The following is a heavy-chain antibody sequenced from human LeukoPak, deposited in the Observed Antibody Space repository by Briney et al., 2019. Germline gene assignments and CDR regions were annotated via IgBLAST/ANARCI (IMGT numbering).Heavy chain of an antibody. CDR1: GYTFTSYG. V-gene: IGHV1-18*01. J-gene: IGHJ6*03. D-gene: IGHD1-1*01. Sequence: ASVKVSFKASGYTFTSYGISWLRQAPGQGLEWMGWISAYNGNTNYAQKLQGRVTMTTDTSTSTAYMELRSLRSDDTAVYYCARAKLATYYMDVWGKGTTVTVSS. CDR3: ARAKLATYYMDV. CDR2: ISAYNGNT.